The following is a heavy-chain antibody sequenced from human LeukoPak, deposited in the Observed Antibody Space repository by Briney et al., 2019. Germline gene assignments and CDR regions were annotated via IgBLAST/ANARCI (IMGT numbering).Heavy chain of an antibody. J-gene: IGHJ5*02. V-gene: IGHV4-30-4*07. CDR2: MFYTGNT. D-gene: IGHD6-13*01. Sequence: SETLSLTCGVSGGSISSGSYSWSWIRQPPGKGLEWIGYMFYTGNTYYNPSLKSRVTISVDTSKNQFSLKVSSVTAADTAVYYCARDSTGSSWYGVSWFDPWGQGTLVTVSS. CDR3: ARDSTGSSWYGVSWFDP. CDR1: GGSISSGSYS.